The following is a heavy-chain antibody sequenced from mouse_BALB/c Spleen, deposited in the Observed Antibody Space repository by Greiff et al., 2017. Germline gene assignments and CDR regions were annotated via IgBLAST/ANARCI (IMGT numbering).Heavy chain of an antibody. D-gene: IGHD2-2*01. CDR1: GFNIKDTY. V-gene: IGHV14-3*02. Sequence: EVQLQQSGAELVKPGASVKLSCTASGFNIKDTYMHWVKQRPEQGLEWIGRIDPANGNTKYDPKFQGKATITADTSSNTAYLQLSSLTSEDTAVYYCASGYYGYDVGGWFAYWGQGTLVTVSA. CDR3: ASGYYGYDVGGWFAY. CDR2: IDPANGNT. J-gene: IGHJ3*01.